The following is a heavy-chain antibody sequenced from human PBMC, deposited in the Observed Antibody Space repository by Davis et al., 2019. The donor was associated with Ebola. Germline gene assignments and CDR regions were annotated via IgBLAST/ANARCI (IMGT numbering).Heavy chain of an antibody. CDR2: IKQDGSEK. CDR3: ARVMVDIVYYGMDV. Sequence: GESLKISCAASGFTFSSYSMNWVRQAPGKGLEWVANIKQDGSEKYYVDSVKGRFTISRDNAKNSLYLQMNSLRAEDTAVYYCARVMVDIVYYGMDVWGQGTTVTVSS. CDR1: GFTFSSYS. V-gene: IGHV3-7*03. J-gene: IGHJ6*02. D-gene: IGHD2-2*03.